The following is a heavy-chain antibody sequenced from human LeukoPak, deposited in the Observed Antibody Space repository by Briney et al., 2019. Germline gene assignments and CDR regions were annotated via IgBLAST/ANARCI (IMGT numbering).Heavy chain of an antibody. D-gene: IGHD1-26*01. J-gene: IGHJ4*02. V-gene: IGHV3-33*01. Sequence: GGSLRPSCAASGFTFSSHGMHWVRQAPGKGLEWVAVIWSDGSNKYYADSVKGRFTISRDNPKNTMYLQMNTLRAEDTAVYYCARRGSGTYNFGYWGQGTLVTVSS. CDR3: ARRGSGTYNFGY. CDR1: GFTFSSHG. CDR2: IWSDGSNK.